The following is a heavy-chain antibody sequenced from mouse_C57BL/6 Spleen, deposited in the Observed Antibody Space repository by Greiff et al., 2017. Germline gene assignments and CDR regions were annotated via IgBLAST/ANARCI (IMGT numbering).Heavy chain of an antibody. Sequence: QVQLQQPGAELVMPGASVKLSCKASGYTFTSYWMHWVKQRPGQGLEWIGEIDPSDSYTNYNQKFKGKSTLTVDTSSSTAYMQLSSLTSEDSAFYYCARGGTQIVFDYWGQGTTVTVSS. CDR1: GYTFTSYW. CDR2: IDPSDSYT. J-gene: IGHJ2*01. CDR3: ARGGTQIVFDY. V-gene: IGHV1-69*01.